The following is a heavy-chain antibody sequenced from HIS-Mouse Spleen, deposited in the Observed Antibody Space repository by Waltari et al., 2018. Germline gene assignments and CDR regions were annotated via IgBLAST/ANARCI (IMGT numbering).Heavy chain of an antibody. CDR1: GFPFSSYA. J-gene: IGHJ4*02. V-gene: IGHV3-23*01. CDR3: AKARCGDVDDY. CDR2: PWGSACST. D-gene: IGHD2-21*01. Sequence: EVQLLESGGGLVQPVGSLRLSCAASGFPFSSYAMSWVCQAAGNGGVEGTAPWGSACSTATEDSVKGRFTVARDTAKNTMYLKRSRLKAEDAAVYYCAKARCGDVDDYWGQRTLVTVAS.